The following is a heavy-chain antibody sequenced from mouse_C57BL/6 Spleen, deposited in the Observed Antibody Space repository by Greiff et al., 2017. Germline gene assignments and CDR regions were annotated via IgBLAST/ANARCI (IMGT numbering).Heavy chain of an antibody. CDR1: GYAFSSSW. J-gene: IGHJ2*01. V-gene: IGHV1-82*01. CDR2: IYPGDGDT. Sequence: QVQLKESGPELVKPGASVKISCKASGYAFSSSWMNWVKQRPGKGLEWIGRIYPGDGDTNYNGKFKGKATLTADKSSSTAYMQLSILTSEDSAVYFCARSENYYGSSFPYYFDYWGQGTTLTVSS. CDR3: ARSENYYGSSFPYYFDY. D-gene: IGHD1-1*01.